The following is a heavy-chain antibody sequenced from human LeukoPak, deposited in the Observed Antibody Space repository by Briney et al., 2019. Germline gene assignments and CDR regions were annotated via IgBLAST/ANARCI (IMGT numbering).Heavy chain of an antibody. CDR2: IYNTVST. J-gene: IGHJ6*03. CDR1: GASIVSNY. V-gene: IGHV4-4*07. CDR3: ARLRFFDGTGYSAAHYMDV. D-gene: IGHD3-9*01. Sequence: AETLSLTCSVSGASIVSNYWSWIRQPAGKGLEWIGRIYNTVSTNYSPSLKSRVTMSVDTSRNQFSLKLTSVTGADTAVYYCARLRFFDGTGYSAAHYMDVWGKGTTVIVSS.